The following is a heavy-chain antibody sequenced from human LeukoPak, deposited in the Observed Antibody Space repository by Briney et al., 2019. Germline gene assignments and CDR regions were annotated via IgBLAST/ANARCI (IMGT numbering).Heavy chain of an antibody. D-gene: IGHD6-13*01. CDR3: ARTRRQPGGMDV. J-gene: IGHJ6*04. CDR2: INHSGST. V-gene: IGHV4-34*01. CDR1: GGSFSGYY. Sequence: SETLSLTCAVYGGSFSGYYWSWIRQPPGKGLEWSGEINHSGSTNYNPSLKSRVTISVDTSKNQFSLKLSSVTAADTAVYYCARTRRQPGGMDVWGKGTTVTVSS.